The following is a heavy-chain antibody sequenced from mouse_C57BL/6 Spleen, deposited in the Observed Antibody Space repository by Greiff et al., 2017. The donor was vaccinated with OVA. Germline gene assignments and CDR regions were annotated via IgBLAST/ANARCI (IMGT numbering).Heavy chain of an antibody. CDR1: GYTFTSYW. J-gene: IGHJ3*01. V-gene: IGHV1-52*01. CDR3: AREGDWFAY. Sequence: QVQLPQSGAELVRPGSSVKLSCKASGYTFTSYWMHWVKQRPIQGLEWIGNIDPSDSETHYNQKFKDKATLTVDKSSSTADMQLSSLTSEDSAVYYCAREGDWFAYWGQGTLVTVSA. CDR2: IDPSDSET.